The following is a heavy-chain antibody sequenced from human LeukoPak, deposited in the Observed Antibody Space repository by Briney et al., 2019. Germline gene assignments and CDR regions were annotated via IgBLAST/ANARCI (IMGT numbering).Heavy chain of an antibody. Sequence: GGSLRLSCAASGFTFSMYAMSWVRQAPGKGLKWVSSISGGGETTHYAESVKGRFTISRDNSKNTLYLQMNSLRVEDTAIYYCAKATIEQWLVKVDSFDSWGQGSLVTISS. CDR1: GFTFSMYA. J-gene: IGHJ4*02. D-gene: IGHD6-19*01. V-gene: IGHV3-23*01. CDR3: AKATIEQWLVKVDSFDS. CDR2: ISGGGETT.